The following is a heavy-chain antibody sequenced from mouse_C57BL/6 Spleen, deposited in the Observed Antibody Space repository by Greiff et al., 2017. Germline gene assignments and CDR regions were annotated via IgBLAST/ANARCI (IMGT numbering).Heavy chain of an antibody. J-gene: IGHJ2*01. CDR3: VRMGLYSPYYFDY. Sequence: EVKVVESGGGLVQPKGSLKLSCAASGFSFNTYAMNWVRQAPGKGLEWVARIRSKSNNYATYYADSVKDRFTISRDDSESILYLQKNNLKSEDTAIYYCVRMGLYSPYYFDYWGQGTTLTVSS. D-gene: IGHD2-12*01. V-gene: IGHV10-1*01. CDR2: IRSKSNNYAT. CDR1: GFSFNTYA.